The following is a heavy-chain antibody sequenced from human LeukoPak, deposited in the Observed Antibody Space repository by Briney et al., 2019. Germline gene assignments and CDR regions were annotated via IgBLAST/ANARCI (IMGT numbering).Heavy chain of an antibody. CDR3: AKVDGGSGSYSAGY. D-gene: IGHD3-10*01. J-gene: IGHJ4*02. V-gene: IGHV3-30*18. Sequence: GGSLRLSCAASGFTFSSYGMHWVRQAPGKGLEWVAVISYDGSNKYYADSVKGRFTISRDSSKNTLYLQMNSLRAEDTAVYYCAKVDGGSGSYSAGYWGQGTLVTVSS. CDR1: GFTFSSYG. CDR2: ISYDGSNK.